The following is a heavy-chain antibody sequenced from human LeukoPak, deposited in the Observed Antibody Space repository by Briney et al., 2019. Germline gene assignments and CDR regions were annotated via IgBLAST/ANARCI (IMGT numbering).Heavy chain of an antibody. V-gene: IGHV1-18*01. CDR2: ISAYNGNT. CDR3: ARDTRYGDYRAVGLSYMDV. Sequence: ASVKVSCKASGYTFTSYGISWVRQAPGQGLEWMGWISAYNGNTNYAQKLQGRVTMTTDTSTSTAYMELRSLRSDDTAVYYCARDTRYGDYRAVGLSYMDVWGKGTTVTVSS. CDR1: GYTFTSYG. J-gene: IGHJ6*03. D-gene: IGHD4-17*01.